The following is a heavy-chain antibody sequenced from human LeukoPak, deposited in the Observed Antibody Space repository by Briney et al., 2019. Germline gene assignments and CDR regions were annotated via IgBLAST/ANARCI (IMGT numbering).Heavy chain of an antibody. D-gene: IGHD3-22*01. CDR1: GFTFSSYA. CDR3: TRTVGY. J-gene: IGHJ4*02. Sequence: GGSLRLSCAASGFTFSSYAMHWVRQAPGKGLEWVAVISYDGSNKYYADSVKGRFTISRDNSKNTLYLQMNNLRAEDTAIYYCTRTVGYWGQGTLVTVSS. V-gene: IGHV3-30-3*01. CDR2: ISYDGSNK.